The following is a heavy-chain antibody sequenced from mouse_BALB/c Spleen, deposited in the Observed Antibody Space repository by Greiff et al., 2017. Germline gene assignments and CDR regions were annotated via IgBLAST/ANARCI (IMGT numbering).Heavy chain of an antibody. CDR3: ARWDFDY. Sequence: EGQLQESGPGLVKPSQSLSLTCTVTGYSITSDYAWNWIRQFPGNKLEWMGYISYSGSTSYNPSLKSRISITRDTSKNQFFLQLNSVTTEDTATYYCARWDFDYWGQGTTLTVSS. CDR1: GYSITSDYA. J-gene: IGHJ2*01. CDR2: ISYSGST. V-gene: IGHV3-2*02.